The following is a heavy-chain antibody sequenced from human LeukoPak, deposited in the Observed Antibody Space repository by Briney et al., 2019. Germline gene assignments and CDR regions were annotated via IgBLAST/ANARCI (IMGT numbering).Heavy chain of an antibody. V-gene: IGHV3-23*01. D-gene: IGHD1-26*01. CDR2: ISGSGGST. Sequence: GGSLRLSCAASGFTFSSYAMSWVRQAPEKGLEWVSAISGSGGSTYYADSVKGRFTISRDNSKNTLYLQMNSLRAEDTAVYYCAKDSGIVGATDAFDIWGQGTMVTASS. J-gene: IGHJ3*02. CDR3: AKDSGIVGATDAFDI. CDR1: GFTFSSYA.